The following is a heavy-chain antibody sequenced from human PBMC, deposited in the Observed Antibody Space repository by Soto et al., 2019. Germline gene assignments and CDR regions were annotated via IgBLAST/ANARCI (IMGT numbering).Heavy chain of an antibody. CDR3: ARDERDKRGYPTTSYYYYMDV. Sequence: GGSLRLSCAASGFTFSSYSMNWVRQAPGKGLEWVSYISSSSSTIYYADSVKGRFTISRDNAKNSLYLQMNSLRAEDTAVYYCARDERDKRGYPTTSYYYYMDVWGKGTTVTVSS. V-gene: IGHV3-48*01. CDR1: GFTFSSYS. J-gene: IGHJ6*03. CDR2: ISSSSSTI. D-gene: IGHD4-4*01.